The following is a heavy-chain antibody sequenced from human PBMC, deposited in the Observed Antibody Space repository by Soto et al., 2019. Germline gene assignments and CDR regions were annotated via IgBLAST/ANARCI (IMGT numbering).Heavy chain of an antibody. J-gene: IGHJ4*02. CDR1: GYTFTSYG. CDR3: ARSLSTIGGRPDS. CDR2: INPVNGNT. V-gene: IGHV1-3*01. Sequence: GASVKVSCKASGYTFTSYGMNWVRQDPGRGLEWMGWINPVNGNTKYSQKFQGRVIIERDTSASTAYMELSRLTSDDTAVYYCARSLSTIGGRPDSWGQGTLVTVSS. D-gene: IGHD6-6*01.